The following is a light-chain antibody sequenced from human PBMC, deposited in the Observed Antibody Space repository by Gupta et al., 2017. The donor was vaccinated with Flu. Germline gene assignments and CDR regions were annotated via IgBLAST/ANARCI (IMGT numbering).Light chain of an antibody. V-gene: IGKV1-39*01. CDR2: AAS. J-gene: IGKJ1*01. CDR1: QSISTY. CDR3: QQSDSSPWT. Sequence: PSSLSASVGDRVTITCRTSQSISTYLNWYQQKPGKAPNLLIYAASTLQSGVPSRLSGSGSGTDFTLSINRLQPDDFATYYCQQSDSSPWTFGQGTKVEIK.